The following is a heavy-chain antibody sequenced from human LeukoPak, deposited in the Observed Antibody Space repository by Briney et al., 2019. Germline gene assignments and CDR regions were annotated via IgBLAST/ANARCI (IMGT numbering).Heavy chain of an antibody. CDR3: ASSASSGWDLFDY. CDR1: GFTFSSYS. V-gene: IGHV3-48*04. Sequence: GGSLRLSCAASGFTFSSYSMNWVRQAPGKGLEWVSYISSSGSTIYYADSVKGQFTISRDNAKNSLYLQMNSLRAEDTAVYYCASSASSGWDLFDYWGQGTLVTVSS. D-gene: IGHD6-19*01. J-gene: IGHJ4*02. CDR2: ISSSGSTI.